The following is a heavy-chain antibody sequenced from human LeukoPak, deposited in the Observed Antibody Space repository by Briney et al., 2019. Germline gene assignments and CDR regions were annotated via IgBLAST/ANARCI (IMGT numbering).Heavy chain of an antibody. CDR3: ARGKVDYYDSSGYSSNWFDP. D-gene: IGHD3-22*01. Sequence: SETLSLTCTVSGGSISSYYWSWIRQPPGKGLEWIGYIYYSGSTNYNPSLKSRVTMSVDTSKNQFSLKLSSVTAADTAVYYCARGKVDYYDSSGYSSNWFDPWGQGTLVTVSS. J-gene: IGHJ5*02. V-gene: IGHV4-59*12. CDR1: GGSISSYY. CDR2: IYYSGST.